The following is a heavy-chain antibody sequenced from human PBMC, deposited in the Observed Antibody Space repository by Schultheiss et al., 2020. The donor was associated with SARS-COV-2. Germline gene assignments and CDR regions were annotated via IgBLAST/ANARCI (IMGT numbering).Heavy chain of an antibody. J-gene: IGHJ4*02. D-gene: IGHD4-17*01. CDR1: GGSISSYY. CDR3: ARDDSTVNLLFDY. Sequence: SETLSLTSTVSGGSISSYYWSWIRQPPGKGLEWIGEINHSGSTNYNPSLKSRVTISEDTSKNQLSLKLSSVTAADTAVYYCARDDSTVNLLFDYWGQGTLVTVSS. CDR2: INHSGST. V-gene: IGHV4-34*01.